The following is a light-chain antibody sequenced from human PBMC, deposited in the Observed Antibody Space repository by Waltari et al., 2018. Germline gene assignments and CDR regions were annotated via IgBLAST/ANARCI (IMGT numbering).Light chain of an antibody. Sequence: TVMTQSPATLSVSPGERVTLSCRASQDVTNRLAWFQQKPGQAPRLLMFDATTRATDFPGRFSGSGSGTEFTLTISSLQSEDFAVYYCQQYNNWPRTFGQGTKLEI. CDR1: QDVTNR. V-gene: IGKV3-15*01. J-gene: IGKJ2*01. CDR2: DAT. CDR3: QQYNNWPRT.